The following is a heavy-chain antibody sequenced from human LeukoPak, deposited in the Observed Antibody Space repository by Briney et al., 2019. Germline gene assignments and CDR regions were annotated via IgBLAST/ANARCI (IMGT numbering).Heavy chain of an antibody. CDR2: ISAYIGNT. CDR1: GYTFTSYG. CDR3: ASRSYYYDSSGHDAFDI. V-gene: IGHV1-18*01. D-gene: IGHD3-22*01. Sequence: ASVKVSCKASGYTFTSYGISWVRQAPGQGLEWMGWISAYIGNTNYAQKLQGRVTMTTDTSTSTAYMELRSLRSEDTAVYYCASRSYYYDSSGHDAFDIWGQGTMVTVSS. J-gene: IGHJ3*02.